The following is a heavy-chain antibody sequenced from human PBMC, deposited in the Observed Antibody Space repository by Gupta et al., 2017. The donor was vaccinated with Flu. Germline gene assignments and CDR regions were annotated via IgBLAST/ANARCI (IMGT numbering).Heavy chain of an antibody. CDR2: IKSKTDGGAT. CDR1: GFTFSNAY. V-gene: IGHV3-15*01. CDR3: TTDLSGGYALDV. D-gene: IGHD2/OR15-2a*01. J-gene: IGHJ3*01. Sequence: EVQLVESGGGLVKPGGSLRLSCAASGFTFSNAYMSWVRQAAGKGLEWVGRIKSKTDGGATDYATPVKGRFTISRDDSNNTLFLQMNSLKTEDTAVYYCTTDLSGGYALDVWGQGTMVSVSS.